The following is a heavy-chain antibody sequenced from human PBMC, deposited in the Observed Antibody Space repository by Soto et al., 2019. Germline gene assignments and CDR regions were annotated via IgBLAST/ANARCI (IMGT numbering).Heavy chain of an antibody. V-gene: IGHV3-30*18. D-gene: IGHD3-22*01. CDR2: IGHDGSNI. CDR1: GFSFNSYG. Sequence: QVQLVESGGDVVQPGSSLRLSCAASGFSFNSYGMHWVRQAPGRGLEWVAVIGHDGSNIQYADSVKGRFSISRDNSKNTLHLQVNSLRAEDTAVYYCAKDTYYDSSSGYYGFDCWGKGTLVTVSS. CDR3: AKDTYYDSSSGYYGFDC. J-gene: IGHJ4*02.